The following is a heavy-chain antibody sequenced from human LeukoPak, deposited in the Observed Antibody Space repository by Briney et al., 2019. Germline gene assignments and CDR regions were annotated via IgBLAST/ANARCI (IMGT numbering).Heavy chain of an antibody. Sequence: SETLSLTCTVSGGSISSYYWSWIRQHPGKGLEWIGYIYYSGTTYCNPSLRSRVTISVDTSKKQFSLKLTSVTAADTAVYYCARAKMTTVSTRPLFFYFDNWGQGTLVTVSS. CDR1: GGSISSYY. V-gene: IGHV4-59*06. CDR3: ARAKMTTVSTRPLFFYFDN. J-gene: IGHJ4*02. D-gene: IGHD4-11*01. CDR2: IYYSGTT.